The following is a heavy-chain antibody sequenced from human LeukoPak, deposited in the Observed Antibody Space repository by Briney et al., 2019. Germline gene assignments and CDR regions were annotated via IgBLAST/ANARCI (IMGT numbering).Heavy chain of an antibody. CDR2: INGSGGST. V-gene: IGHV3-23*01. CDR3: AKFDGVQLWLPYYYYYMDV. Sequence: GGSLRLSCAASGFTFSSYGMHWVRQAPGKGLEWVSGINGSGGSTYYADSVKGRFTISRDNSKNTLYLQMNSLRAEDTAVYYCAKFDGVQLWLPYYYYYMDVWGKGTTVTVSS. CDR1: GFTFSSYG. J-gene: IGHJ6*03. D-gene: IGHD5-18*01.